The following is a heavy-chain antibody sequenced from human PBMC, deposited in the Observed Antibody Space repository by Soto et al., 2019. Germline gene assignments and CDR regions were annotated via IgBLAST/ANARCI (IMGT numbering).Heavy chain of an antibody. CDR3: AKGTAVAYYYMDV. J-gene: IGHJ6*03. D-gene: IGHD5-12*01. CDR2: ISGSGSST. Sequence: GGSLRLCCITSGFPFANFLMSWFRQAPGKGLEWVSAISGSGSSTYYADSVKGRSTISRDNSKNTLSLQMNSLRAEDTAVYYCAKGTAVAYYYMDVRGKGTTVTVSS. CDR1: GFPFANFL. V-gene: IGHV3-23*01.